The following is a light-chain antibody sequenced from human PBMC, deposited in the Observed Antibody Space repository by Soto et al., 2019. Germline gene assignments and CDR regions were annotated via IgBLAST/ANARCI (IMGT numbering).Light chain of an antibody. V-gene: IGKV3-20*01. J-gene: IGKJ1*01. Sequence: DILLTRSPGNLSLSPGDKATMSCRASQSVSTSYLAWYQQKPGQAPRLLIYGASSRATGIPDRFSGSGSGTDFTLTISGLEPEDFAVYYCQQYGNSRGTFGQGTKVDIK. CDR1: QSVSTSY. CDR3: QQYGNSRGT. CDR2: GAS.